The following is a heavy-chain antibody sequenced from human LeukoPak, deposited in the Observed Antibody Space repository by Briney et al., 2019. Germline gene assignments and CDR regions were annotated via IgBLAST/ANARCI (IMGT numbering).Heavy chain of an antibody. Sequence: PSETLSLTCTVSGGPISSHYWSWIRQPPGKGLEWIGYIYYSGSTNYNPSLKSRVTISVDTSKNQFSLKLSSVTAADTAVYYCARVSRSGYSPNYYMDVWGKGTTVTVSS. D-gene: IGHD3-3*01. CDR1: GGPISSHY. CDR2: IYYSGST. CDR3: ARVSRSGYSPNYYMDV. J-gene: IGHJ6*03. V-gene: IGHV4-59*11.